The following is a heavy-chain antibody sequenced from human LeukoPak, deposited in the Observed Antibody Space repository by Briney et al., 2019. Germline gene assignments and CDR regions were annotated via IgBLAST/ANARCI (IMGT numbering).Heavy chain of an antibody. CDR1: GFTFSSYW. J-gene: IGHJ4*02. D-gene: IGHD1-26*01. Sequence: PGGSLRLSCAASGFTFSSYWMSWVRQAPGKGLEWVAIIKQDGTEKYYVDSVKGRFTISRDNAKNSLYLQMNSLRAEDTGVYYCARGVGATHFDYWGQGTLVTVSS. CDR3: ARGVGATHFDY. CDR2: IKQDGTEK. V-gene: IGHV3-7*04.